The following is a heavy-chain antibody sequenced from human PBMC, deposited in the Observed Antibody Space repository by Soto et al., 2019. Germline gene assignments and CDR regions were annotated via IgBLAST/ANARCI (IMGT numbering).Heavy chain of an antibody. CDR1: GGSISSGGYY. D-gene: IGHD6-13*01. Sequence: SETLSLTYTVSGGSISSGGYYWSWIRQHPGKGLEWIGYIYYSGSTYYNPSLKSRVTISVDTSKNQFSLKLSSVTAADTAVYYCAREHLGIAAPSYFDYWGQGTLVTVSS. J-gene: IGHJ4*02. CDR3: AREHLGIAAPSYFDY. V-gene: IGHV4-31*03. CDR2: IYYSGST.